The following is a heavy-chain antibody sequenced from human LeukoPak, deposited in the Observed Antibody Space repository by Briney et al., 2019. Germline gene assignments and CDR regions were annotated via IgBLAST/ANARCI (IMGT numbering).Heavy chain of an antibody. CDR2: ISGSGGST. CDR3: AKVLDIVATMGAFDI. J-gene: IGHJ3*02. Sequence: GGSLRLSCAASGFTFSSYSMNWVRQAPGKGLEWVSAISGSGGSTYYADSVKGRFTISRDNSKNTLYLQMNSLRAEDTAVYYCAKVLDIVATMGAFDIWGQGTMVTVSS. D-gene: IGHD5-12*01. CDR1: GFTFSSYS. V-gene: IGHV3-23*01.